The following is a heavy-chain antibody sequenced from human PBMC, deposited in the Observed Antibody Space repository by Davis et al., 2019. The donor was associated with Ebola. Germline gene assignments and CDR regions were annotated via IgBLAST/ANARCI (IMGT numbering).Heavy chain of an antibody. CDR3: AKEGAWYGYYFDY. CDR1: GFTFSSYA. J-gene: IGHJ4*02. D-gene: IGHD6-19*01. CDR2: ISAIGGDT. Sequence: GGSLRLSCAASGFTFSSYAMSWVRQAPGKGLEWVSRISAIGGDTYYADSVKGRFTISRDNAKNSLYLQMNSLRAEDTALYYCAKEGAWYGYYFDYWGQGTLVTVSS. V-gene: IGHV3-23*01.